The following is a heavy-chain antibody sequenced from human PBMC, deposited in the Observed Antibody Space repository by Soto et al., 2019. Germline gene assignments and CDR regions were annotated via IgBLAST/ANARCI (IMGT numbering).Heavy chain of an antibody. J-gene: IGHJ5*02. CDR1: GYTFTSYG. D-gene: IGHD3-16*02. Sequence: GASVKVSCKASGYTFTSYGISWVRQAPGQGLEWMGWISAYNGNTNYAQKLQGRVTMTTDTSTSTAYMELRSLRSDDTAVYYCARDRGSPDDYIWGSYRTINWFDPWGQGTLVTVSS. CDR3: ARDRGSPDDYIWGSYRTINWFDP. V-gene: IGHV1-18*01. CDR2: ISAYNGNT.